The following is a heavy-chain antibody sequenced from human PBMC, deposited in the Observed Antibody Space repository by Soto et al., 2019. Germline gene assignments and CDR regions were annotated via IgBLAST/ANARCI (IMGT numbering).Heavy chain of an antibody. V-gene: IGHV1-18*04. CDR2: ISAYNGNT. CDR1: GYTFTSYG. J-gene: IGHJ6*02. D-gene: IGHD3-9*01. Sequence: ASVKVSCKXSGYTFTSYGISWVRQAPGQGLEWMGWISAYNGNTNYAQKLQGRVTMTTDTSTSTAYMELRSLRSDDTAVYYCARASYYDILTGYLYYYYGMDVWGQGTTVTSP. CDR3: ARASYYDILTGYLYYYYGMDV.